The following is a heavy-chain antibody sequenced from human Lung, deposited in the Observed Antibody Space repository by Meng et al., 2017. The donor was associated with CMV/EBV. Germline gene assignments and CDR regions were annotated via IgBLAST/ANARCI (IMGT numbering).Heavy chain of an antibody. CDR1: GYTFTSYD. CDR3: ARRRGGSSWGDFDY. Sequence: ASVXVSCKASGYTFTSYDINWVRQATGQGLEWMGWMNPNSGNTGYAQNFQGRVTMTRNTSISTVYMELSGLRSEDTAMYYCARRRGGSSWGDFDYWGQGTLVTVSS. J-gene: IGHJ4*02. V-gene: IGHV1-8*01. CDR2: MNPNSGNT. D-gene: IGHD6-6*01.